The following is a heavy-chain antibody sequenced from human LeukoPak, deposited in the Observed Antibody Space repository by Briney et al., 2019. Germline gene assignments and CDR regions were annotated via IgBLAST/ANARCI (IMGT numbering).Heavy chain of an antibody. J-gene: IGHJ4*02. CDR2: ISGSGGST. V-gene: IGHV3-23*01. CDR3: VKVGSALLWFNSQTHDY. D-gene: IGHD3-10*01. CDR1: GFTFSSYA. Sequence: GGSLRLSGAASGFTFSSYAMSWVRQAPGKGLEWVSAISGSGGSTYYADSVKGRFTISRDNSTNTLYLQMNSLRAENTTVYYSVKVGSALLWFNSQTHDYWGQGTLVTVSS.